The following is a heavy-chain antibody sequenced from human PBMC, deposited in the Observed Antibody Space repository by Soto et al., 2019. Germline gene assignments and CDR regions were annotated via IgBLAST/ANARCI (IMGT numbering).Heavy chain of an antibody. J-gene: IGHJ5*02. CDR2: IYWDDDQ. CDR1: GFSLSTSGVG. CDR3: APTLKYYGSGIRGWFDP. Sequence: QITLKESGPPLVKPTQTLTLTCTFSGFSLSTSGVGVGWIRQPPGKALEWLALIYWDDDQRYSPSLKSRLTNTKDTSKNQVVPIMTNMDPADTTTYYCAPTLKYYGSGIRGWFDPWGQGTLVTVSS. V-gene: IGHV2-5*02. D-gene: IGHD3-10*01.